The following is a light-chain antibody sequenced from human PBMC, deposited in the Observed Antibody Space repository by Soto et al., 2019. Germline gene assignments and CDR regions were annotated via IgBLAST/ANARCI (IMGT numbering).Light chain of an antibody. J-gene: IGKJ4*01. V-gene: IGKV3-15*01. CDR3: QQYNEWPPLT. CDR2: GAS. CDR1: QSVSSN. Sequence: EIVMTQSPAPLSVSPGERATLSCRASQSVSSNLAWYQQKPGQAPRLLIYGASTRATGIPARFSGSGSGTEFTLTICSLQSEDFALYYCQQYNEWPPLTFGGGTKVEIK.